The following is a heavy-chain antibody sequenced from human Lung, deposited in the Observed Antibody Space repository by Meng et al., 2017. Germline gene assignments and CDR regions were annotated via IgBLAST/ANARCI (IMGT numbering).Heavy chain of an antibody. V-gene: IGHV3-15*01. CDR1: GFTFSNAW. CDR3: SGHVDS. CDR2: MKSNVDGGAV. Sequence: GESLKISCAASGFTFSNAWMTWVRQAPGKGLEWIGRMKSNVDGGAVDYAAAVKGRFFISRDDSENTFYLQMNSLKTEGTAVYYCSGHVDSWGHGTLVTVSS. J-gene: IGHJ5*01. D-gene: IGHD3-16*01.